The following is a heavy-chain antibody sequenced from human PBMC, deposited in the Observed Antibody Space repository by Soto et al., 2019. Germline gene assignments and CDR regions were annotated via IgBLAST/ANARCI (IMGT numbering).Heavy chain of an antibody. CDR3: ARDDTAYYYGSGSYNDY. J-gene: IGHJ4*02. D-gene: IGHD3-10*01. Sequence: GGSLRLSCAASGFTFSSYAMHWVRQAPAKGLEWVVVISYDGSNKYYADSVKGRFTISRDNSKNTLYLQMDSLRAEDTAVYFCARDDTAYYYGSGSYNDYWGQGTLVTVSS. V-gene: IGHV3-30-3*01. CDR1: GFTFSSYA. CDR2: ISYDGSNK.